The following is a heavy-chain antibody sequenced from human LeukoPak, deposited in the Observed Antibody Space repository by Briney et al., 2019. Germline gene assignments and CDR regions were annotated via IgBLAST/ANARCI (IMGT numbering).Heavy chain of an antibody. CDR1: GFTFSSYE. V-gene: IGHV3-23*01. CDR3: AKGGAVSGMSHIDF. J-gene: IGHJ4*02. D-gene: IGHD6-19*01. Sequence: GGSLRLSCATSGFTFSSYEMNWVRQAPGKGLEWVSIISGSGVNTYYADSVKGRFTFSRDNSKNTLFLQMNTLRAEDTAIYFCAKGGAVSGMSHIDFWGQGTLVTVSS. CDR2: ISGSGVNT.